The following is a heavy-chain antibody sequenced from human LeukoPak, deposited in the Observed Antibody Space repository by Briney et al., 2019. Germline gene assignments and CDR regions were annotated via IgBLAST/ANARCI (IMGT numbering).Heavy chain of an antibody. V-gene: IGHV1-46*01. J-gene: IGHJ4*02. Sequence: ASVKVSCKASGYTFASYYMHWVRQAPGQGLEWMGIINPSGGSTSYAQKFQGRVTMTRDMSTSTVYMELSSLRSEDTAVYYCARLAHSIAVAPTYFDYWGQGTLATVSS. D-gene: IGHD6-19*01. CDR3: ARLAHSIAVAPTYFDY. CDR1: GYTFASYY. CDR2: INPSGGST.